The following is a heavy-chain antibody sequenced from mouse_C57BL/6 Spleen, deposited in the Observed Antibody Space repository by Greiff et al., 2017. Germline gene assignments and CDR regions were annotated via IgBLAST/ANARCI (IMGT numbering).Heavy chain of an antibody. D-gene: IGHD5-1*01. CDR1: GYTFTEYT. CDR3: AIHDSTPDAMDY. J-gene: IGHJ4*01. Sequence: QVHVKQSGAELVKPGASVKLSCKASGYTFTEYTIHWVKQRSGQGLEWIGWFYPGSGSIKYNEKFKDKATLTADKSSSTVYMELSRLTSEDSEVYFCAIHDSTPDAMDYWGQGTSVTVSS. CDR2: FYPGSGSI. V-gene: IGHV1-62-2*01.